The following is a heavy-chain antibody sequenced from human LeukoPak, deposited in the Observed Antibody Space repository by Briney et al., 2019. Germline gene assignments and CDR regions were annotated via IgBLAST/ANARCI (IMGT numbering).Heavy chain of an antibody. D-gene: IGHD6-6*01. CDR1: GGSISSYY. J-gene: IGHJ4*02. Sequence: SETLSLTCTVSGGSISSYYWSWIRQSPGKGLEWIGHIYSSGSTNYKPSLKSRVTMSVDTSKNQFSLKLTSVTAADTAVYYCARGGPTIAARRTFDYWGQGTLVTVSS. CDR3: ARGGPTIAARRTFDY. V-gene: IGHV4-59*01. CDR2: IYSSGST.